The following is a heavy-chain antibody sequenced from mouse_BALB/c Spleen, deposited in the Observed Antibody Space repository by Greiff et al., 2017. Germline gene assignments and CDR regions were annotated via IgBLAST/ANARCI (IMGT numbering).Heavy chain of an antibody. Sequence: EVKLMESGGGLVKPGGSLKLSCAASGFTFSSYAMSWVRQSPEKRLEWVAEISSGGSYTYYPDTVTGRFTISRDNAKNTLYLEMSSLRSEDTAMYYCARNYYGSSGYAMDYWGQGTSVTVSS. CDR2: ISSGGSYT. CDR3: ARNYYGSSGYAMDY. CDR1: GFTFSSYA. V-gene: IGHV5-9-4*01. J-gene: IGHJ4*01. D-gene: IGHD1-1*01.